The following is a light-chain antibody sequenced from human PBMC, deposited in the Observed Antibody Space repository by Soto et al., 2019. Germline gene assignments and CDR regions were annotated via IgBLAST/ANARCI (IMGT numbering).Light chain of an antibody. V-gene: IGLV2-23*02. CDR2: EVS. Sequence: QSALTHPASVSGSPGQSITISCTGTSSDVGSHNLVSWYQQHPGQAPKLMIYEVSKRPLGVSARFSASKSGNTASLTISGLQAEDEAAYYCCSYGGSRAVFGGGTQLTVL. CDR3: CSYGGSRAV. CDR1: SSDVGSHNL. J-gene: IGLJ7*01.